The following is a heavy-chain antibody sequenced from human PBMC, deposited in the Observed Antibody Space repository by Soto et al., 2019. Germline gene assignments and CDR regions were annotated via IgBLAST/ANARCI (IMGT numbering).Heavy chain of an antibody. J-gene: IGHJ6*02. V-gene: IGHV5-10-1*01. CDR3: ARLLTYYDFWSCSKTYYYYGMDV. Sequence: GDSLKISCKGSGYSFTSYWISWVRQMPGKGLEWMGRIDPSDSYTNYSPSFQGHVTISADKSISTAYLQWSSLKASDTALYYCARLLTYYDFWSCSKTYYYYGMDVWGQGTTVTVSS. CDR1: GYSFTSYW. D-gene: IGHD3-3*01. CDR2: IDPSDSYT.